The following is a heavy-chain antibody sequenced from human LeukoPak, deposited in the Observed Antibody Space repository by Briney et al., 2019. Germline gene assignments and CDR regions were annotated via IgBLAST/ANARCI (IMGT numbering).Heavy chain of an antibody. CDR3: GRDALVGYFSYYYMDV. CDR2: ISNSGST. Sequence: SETLSLTCTVSGGSISSHYWTWIRQSPGKGLEWIGEISNSGSTSYNPSLKSRVTISIDTSKNQFSLKLSSVTAADTAVYYCGRDALVGYFSYYYMDVWGKGTTVTVSS. D-gene: IGHD2-15*01. V-gene: IGHV4-59*11. J-gene: IGHJ6*03. CDR1: GGSISSHY.